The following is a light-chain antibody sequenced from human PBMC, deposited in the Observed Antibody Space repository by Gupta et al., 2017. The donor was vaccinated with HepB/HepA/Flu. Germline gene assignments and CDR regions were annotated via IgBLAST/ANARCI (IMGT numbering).Light chain of an antibody. Sequence: TVLTQSQGTLFLSPGDRATLSCRATQSVSRIYLAWLQQIPGQAPRLLIFGASSSYTGIPDRFCGIGFGTDFTLTISRREQEDFAVYYCQQYGSSPLLTFGQGTRLDIK. V-gene: IGKV3-20*01. J-gene: IGKJ5*01. CDR3: QQYGSSPLLT. CDR1: QSVSRIY. CDR2: GAS.